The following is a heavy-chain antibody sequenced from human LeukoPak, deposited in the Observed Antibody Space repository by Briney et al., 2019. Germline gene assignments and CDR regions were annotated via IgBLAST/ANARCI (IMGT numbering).Heavy chain of an antibody. Sequence: GESLKISCKGSGYRFTSYWIGWVRRMPGKGLEWMGIIYPGDSDHRYSPSSRGQVTIPADNSISRSYLQWTTLKPPPTAQNYRARQGGCSPMDYWGQGTLVTVSS. J-gene: IGHJ4*02. V-gene: IGHV5-51*01. D-gene: IGHD6-19*01. CDR3: ARQGGCSPMDY. CDR1: GYRFTSYW. CDR2: IYPGDSDH.